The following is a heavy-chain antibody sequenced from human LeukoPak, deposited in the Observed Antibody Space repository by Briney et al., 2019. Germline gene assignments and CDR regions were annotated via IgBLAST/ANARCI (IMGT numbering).Heavy chain of an antibody. CDR3: AREGVYERFVAFDF. CDR2: IKQDGSDK. Sequence: GGSLRLSCAASGFTFSGYWMSWVRQAPGKGLEWVAIIKQDGSDKYYVDSLKGRFTISRDNAKNSLYLQMNSLRAEDTAVYYCAREGVYERFVAFDFWGQGTMVTVFS. D-gene: IGHD3-16*01. V-gene: IGHV3-7*01. CDR1: GFTFSGYW. J-gene: IGHJ3*01.